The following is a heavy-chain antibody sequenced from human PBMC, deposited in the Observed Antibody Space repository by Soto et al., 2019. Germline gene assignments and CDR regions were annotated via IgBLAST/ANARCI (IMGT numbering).Heavy chain of an antibody. CDR2: ISYDGRNK. CDR3: ARDGGGIVGATAYFDY. Sequence: QVQLVESGGGVVQPGRSLRLSCAASGFTFSSYAMHWVRQAPGKGLEWGAVISYDGRNKYYADSVKGRFTISRDNSKNTLYLQMNSLRAEDTAVYYCARDGGGIVGATAYFDYWGQGTLVTVSS. V-gene: IGHV3-30*04. J-gene: IGHJ4*02. CDR1: GFTFSSYA. D-gene: IGHD1-26*01.